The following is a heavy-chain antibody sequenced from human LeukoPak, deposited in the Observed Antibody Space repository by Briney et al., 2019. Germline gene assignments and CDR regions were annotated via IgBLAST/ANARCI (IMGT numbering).Heavy chain of an antibody. Sequence: ASVKISCKASGYGFINYGSNWVRQAPGQGLEWMGWTNPYLRNTSYTQKFQGRVTMTTDTSTSTVYMELRSLSSDDSAVYYCARDLSSGWNDYWGQGTLVTVSS. D-gene: IGHD6-19*01. V-gene: IGHV1-18*01. CDR1: GYGFINYG. CDR3: ARDLSSGWNDY. CDR2: TNPYLRNT. J-gene: IGHJ4*02.